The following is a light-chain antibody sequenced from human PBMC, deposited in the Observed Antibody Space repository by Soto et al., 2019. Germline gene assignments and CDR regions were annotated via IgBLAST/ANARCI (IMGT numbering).Light chain of an antibody. CDR2: EVT. J-gene: IGLJ1*01. Sequence: QSALTQPPSASGSPGQSVTISCTGTSSDVGLYDYVSWYQQHPGKVPKLLIYEVTQRPSGVPDRFSGSESGNTASLTVSGLQAEDEADYYCSSYGGNSNYVFGTGTKVTVL. CDR1: SSDVGLYDY. V-gene: IGLV2-8*01. CDR3: SSYGGNSNYV.